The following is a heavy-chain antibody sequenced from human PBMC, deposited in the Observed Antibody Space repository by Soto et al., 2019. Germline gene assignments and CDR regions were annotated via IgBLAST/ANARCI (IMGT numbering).Heavy chain of an antibody. CDR2: ISSSTSYV. J-gene: IGHJ5*01. Sequence: KPGGSLRLSCAASGFTFSRYGMNWLRQAPGKGLEWVASISSSTSYVYYADSVKGRFSTSRDNAKNILYLEMYGLRTEDTAVYYCARHTSEGRVGNWFESWGQGTLVTVSS. V-gene: IGHV3-21*06. D-gene: IGHD2-2*01. CDR1: GFTFSRYG. CDR3: ARHTSEGRVGNWFES.